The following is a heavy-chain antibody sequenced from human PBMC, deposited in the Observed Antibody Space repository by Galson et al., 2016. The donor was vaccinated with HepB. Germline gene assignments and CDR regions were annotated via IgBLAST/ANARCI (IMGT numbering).Heavy chain of an antibody. D-gene: IGHD2-2*01. CDR2: MTPISGGT. V-gene: IGHV1-8*01. J-gene: IGHJ5*02. CDR3: ARVFGDSLGVPAT. Sequence: SVKVSCKASGGTFSSYAISWVRQAPGKGLEWMGWMTPISGGTGYAQKFQGRLTMTRDTSISTAYMELSSLTSDDTAVYYCARVFGDSLGVPATWGQGTLVTVSS. CDR1: GGTFSSYA.